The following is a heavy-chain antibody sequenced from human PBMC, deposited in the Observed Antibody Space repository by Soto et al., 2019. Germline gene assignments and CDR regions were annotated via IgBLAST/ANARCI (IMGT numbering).Heavy chain of an antibody. D-gene: IGHD3-10*01. Sequence: SETLSLTCAVYGGSFSGYYWTWIRQPPGTGLEWIGYIYHSGSTYYNPSLKSRVTISVDRSKNQFSLKLSSVTAADTAVYYCARVKASGVNFDYWGQGTLVTVSS. CDR3: ARVKASGVNFDY. J-gene: IGHJ4*02. CDR2: IYHSGST. CDR1: GGSFSGYY. V-gene: IGHV4-34*01.